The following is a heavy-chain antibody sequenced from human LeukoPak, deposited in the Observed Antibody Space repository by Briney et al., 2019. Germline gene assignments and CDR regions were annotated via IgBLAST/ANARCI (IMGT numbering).Heavy chain of an antibody. V-gene: IGHV4-59*01. CDR2: IYYSGST. CDR1: GGSISSYY. J-gene: IGHJ3*02. CDR3: ARASITKAFDI. Sequence: PSETLSLTCTVSGGSISSYYWSWIRQPPGKGLEWIGYIYYSGSTNYNPSLKSRVTISVDTSKNQFSLKLSSVTAADTAVYYCARASITKAFDIWGQGTMVTVSS. D-gene: IGHD3-10*01.